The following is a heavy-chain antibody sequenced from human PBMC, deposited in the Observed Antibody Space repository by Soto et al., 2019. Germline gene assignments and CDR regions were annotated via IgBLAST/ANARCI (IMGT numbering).Heavy chain of an antibody. CDR3: TRGGGAHYRFDP. CDR2: ISPYNGNT. D-gene: IGHD1-26*01. V-gene: IGHV1-18*01. J-gene: IGHJ5*02. Sequence: QIQLVQSGAELRKPAASVKVSCKPSGYTFNSSYLTCVRQAPGRGLEWVGWISPYNGNTNYAQKRQGRVTITTDTSTGTVYMELRSLRPDGTAVYYCTRGGGAHYRFDPWGQGTLVTVSS. CDR1: GYTFNSSY.